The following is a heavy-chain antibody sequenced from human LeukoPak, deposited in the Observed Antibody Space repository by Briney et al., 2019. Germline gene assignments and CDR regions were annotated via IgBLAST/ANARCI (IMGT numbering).Heavy chain of an antibody. CDR1: GFTFSSYE. V-gene: IGHV3-48*03. CDR2: ISSGGSTI. Sequence: GGSLRLSCAASGFTFSSYEMNWVRQAPGKGLEWVSYISSGGSTIYYADSVKGRFTISRDNAKNSLYLQMNSLRAEDTAVYYCARALVGYRGVFDFWGQGTLVTASS. D-gene: IGHD1-26*01. CDR3: ARALVGYRGVFDF. J-gene: IGHJ4*02.